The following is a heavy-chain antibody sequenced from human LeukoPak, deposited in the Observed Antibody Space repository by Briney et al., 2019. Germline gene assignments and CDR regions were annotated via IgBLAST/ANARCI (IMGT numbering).Heavy chain of an antibody. D-gene: IGHD6-19*01. CDR2: FDPEDGET. Sequence: ASVKVSCKVSGYTLTELSMHWVRQAPGKGLEWMGGFDPEDGETIYAQKFQGRVTMTEDTSTDTAYMELSSLRSEDTAVYYCATEVWGSSGWYDPYYYFDYWGQGTLVTVSS. CDR1: GYTLTELS. CDR3: ATEVWGSSGWYDPYYYFDY. J-gene: IGHJ4*02. V-gene: IGHV1-24*01.